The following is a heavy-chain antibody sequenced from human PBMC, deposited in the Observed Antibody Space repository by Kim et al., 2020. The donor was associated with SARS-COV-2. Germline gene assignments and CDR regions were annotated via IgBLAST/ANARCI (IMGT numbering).Heavy chain of an antibody. CDR3: AGDTAMGKYYFDY. Sequence: SVKVSCKASGGTFSSYAISWVRQAPGQGLEWMGGIIPIFGTANYAQKFQGRVTITADESTSTAYMELSSLRSEDTAVYYCAGDTAMGKYYFDYWGQGTLVTVSS. V-gene: IGHV1-69*13. CDR2: IIPIFGTA. CDR1: GGTFSSYA. D-gene: IGHD5-18*01. J-gene: IGHJ4*02.